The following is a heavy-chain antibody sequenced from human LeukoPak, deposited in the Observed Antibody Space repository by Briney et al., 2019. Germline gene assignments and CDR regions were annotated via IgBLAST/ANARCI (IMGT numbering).Heavy chain of an antibody. J-gene: IGHJ5*02. CDR3: ARTPTYCGGDCYYFDP. V-gene: IGHV4-30-2*01. D-gene: IGHD2-21*02. Sequence: ASQTLSLTCAVSGGSISSSGYSWSWIRQPPGKGLEWIGYIHHTGSTYYNPSLKSRVTISVDRSKNQFSLKLSSVTAADTAMYFCARTPTYCGGDCYYFDPWGQGTLVTVSS. CDR2: IHHTGST. CDR1: GGSISSSGYS.